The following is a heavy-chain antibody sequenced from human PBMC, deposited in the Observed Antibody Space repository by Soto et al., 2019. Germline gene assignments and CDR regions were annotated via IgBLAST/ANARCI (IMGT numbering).Heavy chain of an antibody. CDR1: GGSISSGGYS. D-gene: IGHD4-4*01. CDR3: ARLEYSNDVGWFDX. CDR2: IYHSGST. V-gene: IGHV4-30-2*01. J-gene: IGHJ5*01. Sequence: SETLSLTCAVSGGSISSGGYSWSWIRHPPGNGLEWIGYIYHSGSTYYNPSLKSRVTISVDRSKNQFSLKLSSVTAADTAVYYCARLEYSNDVGWFDXW.